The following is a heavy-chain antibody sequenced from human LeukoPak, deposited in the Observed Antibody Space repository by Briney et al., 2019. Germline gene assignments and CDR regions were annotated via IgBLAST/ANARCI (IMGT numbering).Heavy chain of an antibody. D-gene: IGHD2-2*02. CDR1: GGSISSYY. CDR3: ARVCSSTSCYRSDAFDI. CDR2: IYYSGST. Sequence: SETLSLTCTVSGGSISSYYWSWIRQPPGKGLEWIGYIYYSGSTNYNPSLKNRVTISVDTSKNQFSLKLSSVTAADTAVYYCARVCSSTSCYRSDAFDIWGQGTMVTVSS. V-gene: IGHV4-59*01. J-gene: IGHJ3*02.